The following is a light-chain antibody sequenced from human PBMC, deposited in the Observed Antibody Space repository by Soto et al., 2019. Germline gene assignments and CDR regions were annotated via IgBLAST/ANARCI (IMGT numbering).Light chain of an antibody. CDR3: QTWGTGIHVV. CDR1: SGHSSYA. J-gene: IGLJ2*01. Sequence: QAVVTQSPSASASLGASVKLTCTLSSGHSSYAIAWHQQQPEKGPRYLMKLDSDGSHTKGDAIPDRFSGCSSGAERYLTISSLQSEDEADYYCQTWGTGIHVVFGGGTKVTVL. CDR2: LDSDGSH. V-gene: IGLV4-69*01.